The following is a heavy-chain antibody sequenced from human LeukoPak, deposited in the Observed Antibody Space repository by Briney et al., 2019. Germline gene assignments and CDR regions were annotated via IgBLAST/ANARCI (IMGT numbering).Heavy chain of an antibody. CDR3: ARGVWYSGSYSNYYYYYGMDV. D-gene: IGHD1-26*01. V-gene: IGHV4-34*01. CDR2: INHSGST. J-gene: IGHJ6*02. Sequence: TSETLSLTCAVYGGSFSGYYWSWIRQPPGKGLEWLGEINHSGSTNYNPSLRSRVTISVDTSKNQFSLKLSSVTAADTAVYYCARGVWYSGSYSNYYYYYGMDVWGQGTTVTVSS. CDR1: GGSFSGYY.